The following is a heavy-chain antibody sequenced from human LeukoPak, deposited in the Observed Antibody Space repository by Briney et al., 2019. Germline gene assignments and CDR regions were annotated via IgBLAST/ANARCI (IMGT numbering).Heavy chain of an antibody. V-gene: IGHV1-2*02. J-gene: IGHJ4*02. CDR1: GYTFTGYY. CDR3: ARARKIAARPIREFDY. CDR2: INPKSGGT. D-gene: IGHD6-6*01. Sequence: PGASVKVSCKTSGYTFTGYYIHWVRQAPEQGLEWMGWINPKSGGTNYAQRFQGRVTMTRDMSISTAYMELSRLKSDDTAVYYCARARKIAARPIREFDYWGQGTLVTVSS.